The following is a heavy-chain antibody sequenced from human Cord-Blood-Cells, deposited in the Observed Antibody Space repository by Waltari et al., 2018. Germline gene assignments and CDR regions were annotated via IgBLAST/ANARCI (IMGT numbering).Heavy chain of an antibody. D-gene: IGHD3-10*01. J-gene: IGHJ4*02. Sequence: QVQLVQSGAEVKKPGASVKVSCQASGYTSTGHDMHWVRQAPGQGLEWMGRINPNSGGTNYAQKFQGRVTMTRDTSISTAYMELSRLRSDDTAVYYCARAKRITMVQGVYYFDYWGQGTLVTVSS. V-gene: IGHV1-2*06. CDR2: INPNSGGT. CDR3: ARAKRITMVQGVYYFDY. CDR1: GYTSTGHD.